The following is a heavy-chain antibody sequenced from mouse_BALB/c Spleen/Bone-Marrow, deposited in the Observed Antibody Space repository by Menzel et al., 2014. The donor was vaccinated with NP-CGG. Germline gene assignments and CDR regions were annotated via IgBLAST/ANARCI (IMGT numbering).Heavy chain of an antibody. CDR2: IDPANGNT. CDR3: ARWEYCAMDY. D-gene: IGHD4-1*01. V-gene: IGHV14-3*02. J-gene: IGHJ4*01. Sequence: VQLKQSGAELVKPGASVKLSCTASGFNINDTYMHWVKQRPEQGLEWIGRIDPANGNTKYDPKFQGKATITADTSSDTAYLRLSRLTSEDTAVYYCARWEYCAMDYWGQGTSVTVPS. CDR1: GFNINDTY.